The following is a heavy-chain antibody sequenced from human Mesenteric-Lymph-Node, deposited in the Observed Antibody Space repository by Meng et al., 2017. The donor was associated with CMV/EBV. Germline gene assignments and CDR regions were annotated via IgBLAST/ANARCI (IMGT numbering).Heavy chain of an antibody. CDR1: GYTFTGYY. CDR2: INPNSGGT. V-gene: IGHV1-2*02. Sequence: ASVKVSCKASGYTFTGYYMHWVRQAPGQGLEWMGWINPNSGGTNYAQKFQGRVTMTRDTSISTAYMELGRLRSDDTAVYYCATYCGGDCYTAGYYYYGMDVWGQGTTVTVSS. D-gene: IGHD2-21*01. CDR3: ATYCGGDCYTAGYYYYGMDV. J-gene: IGHJ6*02.